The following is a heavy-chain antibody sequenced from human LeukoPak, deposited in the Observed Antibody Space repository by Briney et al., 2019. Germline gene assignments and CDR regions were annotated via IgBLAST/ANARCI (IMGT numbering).Heavy chain of an antibody. J-gene: IGHJ4*02. D-gene: IGHD1-7*01. V-gene: IGHV3-23*01. CDR1: GFTFNNYA. CDR3: ARDWNFAIDY. Sequence: PGGSLRLSCAASGFTFNNYAMNWVRQAPGKGLEWVSGISDGGGSTNYADSVKGRFTISRDNSKNTLFLQMNSLRAEDTAVYYCARDWNFAIDYWGQGTLVTVSS. CDR2: ISDGGGST.